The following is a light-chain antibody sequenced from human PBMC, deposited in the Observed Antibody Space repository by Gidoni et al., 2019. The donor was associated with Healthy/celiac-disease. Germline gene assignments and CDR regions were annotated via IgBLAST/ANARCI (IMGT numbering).Light chain of an antibody. V-gene: IGKV3-11*01. CDR2: DAS. CDR1: QSVSSY. J-gene: IGKJ3*01. CDR3: QQRSNWPPLFT. Sequence: ELVLTQSPATLSLSPGERATLSCRASQSVSSYLALYQQKPGQAPRLLIYDASNRATGIPARFSGSGSGTDFTLTISSLEPEDFAVYYCQQRSNWPPLFTFXPXTKVDIK.